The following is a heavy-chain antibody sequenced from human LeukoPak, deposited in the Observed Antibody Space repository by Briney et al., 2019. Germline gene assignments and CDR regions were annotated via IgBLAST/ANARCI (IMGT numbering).Heavy chain of an antibody. CDR3: ARWAGAILTDY. Sequence: GSLRLSCAASGFTFDDYGMSWIRQAPGKGLEWVSYISSSGSSISYADSVKGRFTISRDNAKNSLYLQMNSLRAEDTAVYYCARWAGAILTDYWGQGTLVTVSS. CDR1: GFTFDDYG. CDR2: ISSSGSSI. J-gene: IGHJ4*02. D-gene: IGHD1-26*01. V-gene: IGHV3-11*04.